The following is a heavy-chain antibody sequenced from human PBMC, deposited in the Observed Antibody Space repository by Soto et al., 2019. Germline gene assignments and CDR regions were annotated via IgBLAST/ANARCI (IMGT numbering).Heavy chain of an antibody. CDR3: ARGDYHDSSGPFSDAFDT. CDR2: IYYSGST. CDR1: GDSISSSNSYY. Sequence: SETLSLTCRFSGDSISSSNSYYWGWIRQPPGKGLEWIGSIYYSGSTYYNPSLKSRVTMSVDTSKNQFSLKLSSVTADDTAVYYCARGDYHDSSGPFSDAFDTWGQGTMVTVSS. V-gene: IGHV4-39*01. D-gene: IGHD3-22*01. J-gene: IGHJ3*02.